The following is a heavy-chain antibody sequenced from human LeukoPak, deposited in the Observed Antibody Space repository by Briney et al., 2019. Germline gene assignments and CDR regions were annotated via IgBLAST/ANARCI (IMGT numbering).Heavy chain of an antibody. CDR2: ISAYNGNT. V-gene: IGHV1-18*01. J-gene: IGHJ5*02. D-gene: IGHD2-15*01. CDR1: GYTFTSYG. Sequence: ASVKVSCKASGYTFTSYGISWARQAPGQGLEWMGWISAYNGNTNYAQKLQGRVTMTTDTSTGTAYMELRSLRSDDTAVYYCAREYCSGGSCFDPWGQGTLVTVSS. CDR3: AREYCSGGSCFDP.